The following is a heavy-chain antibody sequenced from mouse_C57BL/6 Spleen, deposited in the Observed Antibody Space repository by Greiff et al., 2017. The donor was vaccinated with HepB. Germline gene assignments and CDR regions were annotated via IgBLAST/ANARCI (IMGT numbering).Heavy chain of an antibody. V-gene: IGHV1-80*01. CDR3: ARGVYGNYAIYY. D-gene: IGHD2-1*01. J-gene: IGHJ4*01. Sequence: VQLQQSGAELVKPGASVKISCKASGYAFSSYWMNWVKQRPGKGLEWIGQIYPGDGDTNYNGKFKGQATLTADKSSSTAYMQLSSLTSEDSAVYFYARGVYGNYAIYYWGQGTSVTVSS. CDR2: IYPGDGDT. CDR1: GYAFSSYW.